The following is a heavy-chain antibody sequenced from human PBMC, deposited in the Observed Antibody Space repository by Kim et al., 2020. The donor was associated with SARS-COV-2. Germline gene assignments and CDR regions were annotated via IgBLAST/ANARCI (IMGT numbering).Heavy chain of an antibody. J-gene: IGHJ6*02. CDR3: ARERIAAAGTDYYYYGMDV. V-gene: IGHV3-30*07. Sequence: GRFTISRDNSKNTLYLQMNSLRAEDTAVYYCARERIAAAGTDYYYYGMDVWGQGTTVTVSS. D-gene: IGHD6-13*01.